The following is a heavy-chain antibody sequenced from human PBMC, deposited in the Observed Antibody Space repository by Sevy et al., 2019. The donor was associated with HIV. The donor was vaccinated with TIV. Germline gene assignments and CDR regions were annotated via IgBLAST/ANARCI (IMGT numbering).Heavy chain of an antibody. CDR3: AKDFTGFYGMDV. CDR1: GLTLSSCG. Sequence: GGSLRLSCAASGLTLSSCGMHWARQAPGKGLEWVAVISYDGSNKYYAESVKGRFTISRDTSKNTLYLQMNSLRAEDTAVYYCAKDFTGFYGMDVWVQGTTVTVSS. D-gene: IGHD3-9*01. V-gene: IGHV3-30*18. J-gene: IGHJ6*02. CDR2: ISYDGSNK.